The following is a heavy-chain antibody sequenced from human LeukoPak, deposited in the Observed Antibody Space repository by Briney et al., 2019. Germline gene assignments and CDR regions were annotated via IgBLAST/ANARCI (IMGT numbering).Heavy chain of an antibody. CDR1: GFTFSSYE. V-gene: IGHV3-7*01. CDR2: IKQDGSEK. Sequence: PGGSLRLSCAASGFTFSSYEMNWVRQAPGKGLEWVANIKQDGSEKYCVDSVKGRFTISRDNSKNTLYLQMNSLRAEDTAVYYCARDQWQQLVGLPDYFDYWGQGTLVTVSS. D-gene: IGHD6-13*01. CDR3: ARDQWQQLVGLPDYFDY. J-gene: IGHJ4*02.